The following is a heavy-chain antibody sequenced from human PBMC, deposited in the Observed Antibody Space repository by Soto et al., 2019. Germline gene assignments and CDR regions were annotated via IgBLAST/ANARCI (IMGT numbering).Heavy chain of an antibody. CDR2: INHSGST. J-gene: IGHJ4*02. CDR1: GGSFSGYY. Sequence: PSETLSLTCAVNGGSFSGYYWSWIRQPPGKGLEWIGEINHSGSTNYNPSLKSRVTISVDTSKNQFSLKLSSLTAADTAVYYCARGGGGVPADHFHYWGQGALVTVSS. D-gene: IGHD2-2*01. CDR3: ARGGGGVPADHFHY. V-gene: IGHV4-34*01.